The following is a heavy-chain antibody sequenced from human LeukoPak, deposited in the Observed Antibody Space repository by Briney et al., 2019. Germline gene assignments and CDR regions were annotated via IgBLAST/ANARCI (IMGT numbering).Heavy chain of an antibody. CDR1: GFTFSTYT. J-gene: IGHJ4*02. D-gene: IGHD3-3*02. CDR3: AKAAFSRTSYFDY. V-gene: IGHV3-23*01. Sequence: PGGPLRLSCAASGFTFSTYTMSWVRQAPGKGLEWVSAISGSGGNTYYADSVKGRFTISRDDSKNTLYLQMDCLRADDTAVYYCAKAAFSRTSYFDYWGQGTLVTASS. CDR2: ISGSGGNT.